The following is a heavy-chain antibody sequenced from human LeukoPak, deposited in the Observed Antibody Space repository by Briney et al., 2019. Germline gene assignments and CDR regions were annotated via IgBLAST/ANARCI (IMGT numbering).Heavy chain of an antibody. CDR3: AKMQGYFDY. CDR2: ITGSGGTT. V-gene: IGHV3-23*01. Sequence: GGSLRLSCAASQFTFSNYGMAWVRQAPGKGLEWVSAITGSGGTTYYADSVKGRFAISRDNSKNTVSLQMNSLRAEDTAIYYCAKMQGYFDYWGQGALVTVSS. J-gene: IGHJ4*02. CDR1: QFTFSNYG.